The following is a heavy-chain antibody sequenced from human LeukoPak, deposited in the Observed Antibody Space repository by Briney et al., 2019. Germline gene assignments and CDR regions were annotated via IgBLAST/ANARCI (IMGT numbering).Heavy chain of an antibody. CDR3: ARGSPLLDYDILTGP. Sequence: SETLSLTCTVSGGSLSSSSYYWGWIRQPPGKGLEWIGSIYYSGSTYYNPSLKSRVTISVDTSKNQFSLKVSSVTAADTGVYYCARGSPLLDYDILTGPWGQGTLVTVSS. D-gene: IGHD3-9*01. V-gene: IGHV4-39*07. CDR1: GGSLSSSSYY. J-gene: IGHJ5*02. CDR2: IYYSGST.